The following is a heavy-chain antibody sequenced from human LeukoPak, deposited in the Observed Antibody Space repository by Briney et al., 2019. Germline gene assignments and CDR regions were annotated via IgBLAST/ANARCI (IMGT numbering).Heavy chain of an antibody. J-gene: IGHJ3*02. Sequence: PGGSLRLSCAASGFTVSSNYMSWARQAPGKGLEWVSVIYSGGSTYYADFVKGRFTISRDNSKNTLYLQMNSLRAEDTAVYYCARDKAYYYDSSGSAGDAFDIWGQGTMVTVSS. CDR2: IYSGGST. D-gene: IGHD3-22*01. V-gene: IGHV3-53*01. CDR3: ARDKAYYYDSSGSAGDAFDI. CDR1: GFTVSSNY.